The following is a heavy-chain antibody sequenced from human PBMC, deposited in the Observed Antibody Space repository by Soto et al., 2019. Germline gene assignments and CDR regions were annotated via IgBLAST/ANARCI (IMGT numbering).Heavy chain of an antibody. J-gene: IGHJ4*02. D-gene: IGHD3-9*01. Sequence: QLQLQESGPGLVKPSETLSLTCTVSGGSISSSSYYWGWIRQPPGKGLEWIGSIYYSGSTYYNPSLKSRVTISVDTSKNQFSLKLNSVTAADTAVYYCASGNYDILTGYTYCFDYWGQGTLVTVSS. V-gene: IGHV4-39*01. CDR1: GGSISSSSYY. CDR2: IYYSGST. CDR3: ASGNYDILTGYTYCFDY.